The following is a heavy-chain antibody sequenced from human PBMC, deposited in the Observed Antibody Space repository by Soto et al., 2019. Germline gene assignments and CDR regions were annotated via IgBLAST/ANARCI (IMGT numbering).Heavy chain of an antibody. V-gene: IGHV3-30*18. D-gene: IGHD3-9*01. CDR1: GFTFSSYG. J-gene: IGHJ6*02. CDR3: AKGRLRYFDWLLSHPYYYYYGMDV. Sequence: EGSLRLSCAASGFTFSSYGMHWVRQAPGKGLEWVAVISYDGSNKYYADSVKGRFTISRDNSKNTLYLQMNSLRAEDTAVYYCAKGRLRYFDWLLSHPYYYYYGMDVWGQGTTVTVSS. CDR2: ISYDGSNK.